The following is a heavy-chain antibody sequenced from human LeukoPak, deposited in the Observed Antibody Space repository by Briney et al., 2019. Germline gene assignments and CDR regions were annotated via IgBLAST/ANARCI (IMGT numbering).Heavy chain of an antibody. CDR1: GFTFISYW. CDR2: INGNGSST. D-gene: IGHD5-18*01. CDR3: SRYAPGNTALDY. J-gene: IGHJ4*02. Sequence: GXXRLSCGASGFTFISYWMHWVGQAPGKGVEGVSRINGNGSSTDFADNVKGRFTMTRDKAKNTEYMQMNSLRAQDTAVYYCSRYAPGNTALDYWGQGTLVTVSS. V-gene: IGHV3-74*01.